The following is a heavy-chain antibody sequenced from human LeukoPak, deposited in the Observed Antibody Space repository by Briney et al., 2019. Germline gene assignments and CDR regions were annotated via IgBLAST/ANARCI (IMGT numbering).Heavy chain of an antibody. Sequence: ASVKVSCKASGGTFSSYAISWVRQAPGQGLEWMGGIIPTFGTANYAQKFQGRVTITTDESTSTAYMELSSLRSEDTAVYYCARDPSMVRGVKPRGFDPWGQGTLVTVSS. CDR1: GGTFSSYA. V-gene: IGHV1-69*05. CDR3: ARDPSMVRGVKPRGFDP. D-gene: IGHD3-10*01. CDR2: IIPTFGTA. J-gene: IGHJ5*02.